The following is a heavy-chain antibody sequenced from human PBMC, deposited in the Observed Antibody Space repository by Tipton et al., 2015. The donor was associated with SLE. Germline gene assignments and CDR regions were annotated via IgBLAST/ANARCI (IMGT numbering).Heavy chain of an antibody. CDR1: GGSISSYY. D-gene: IGHD5-12*01. CDR3: ARHPRGYSGYSPYWYFDL. V-gene: IGHV4-59*08. J-gene: IGHJ2*01. CDR2: IYYSGST. Sequence: TLSLTCTVSGGSISSYYWSWIRQPPGKGLEWIGYIYYSGSTNYNPSLKSRVTISVDTSKNQFSLRLSSVTAADTAMCYCARHPRGYSGYSPYWYFDLWGRGTLVTFSS.